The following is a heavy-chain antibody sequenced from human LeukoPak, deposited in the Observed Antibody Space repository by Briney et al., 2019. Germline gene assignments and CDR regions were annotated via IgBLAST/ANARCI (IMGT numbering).Heavy chain of an antibody. Sequence: GGSLRLPCEGSGFTFSSYAMSWVRQAPGKGLEWVSGFSGSGSSTYYADSVKGRFTISRDNSKNTLYLEMNSLRAEDTAVYYCAKVRGSSGWEYYFDCWGQGTLVTVSS. V-gene: IGHV3-23*01. CDR3: AKVRGSSGWEYYFDC. CDR1: GFTFSSYA. J-gene: IGHJ4*02. CDR2: FSGSGSST. D-gene: IGHD6-19*01.